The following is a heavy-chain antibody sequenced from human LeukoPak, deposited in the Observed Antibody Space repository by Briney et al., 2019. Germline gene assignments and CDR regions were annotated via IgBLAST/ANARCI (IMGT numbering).Heavy chain of an antibody. CDR3: AREHYYGSGTNGGYYYGMDV. D-gene: IGHD3-10*01. V-gene: IGHV3-30-3*01. CDR1: GFTFSSYA. CDR2: ISYDGSNK. J-gene: IGHJ6*02. Sequence: PGGSLRLSCAASGFTFSSYAMHWVRQAPGKGLEWVAVISYDGSNKYYADSVKGRFTISRDNSKNTLYLQMNSLRAEDTAVYYCAREHYYGSGTNGGYYYGMDVWGQGATVTVSS.